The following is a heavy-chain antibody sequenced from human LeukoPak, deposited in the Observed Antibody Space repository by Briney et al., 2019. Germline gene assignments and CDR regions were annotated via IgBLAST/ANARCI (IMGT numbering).Heavy chain of an antibody. J-gene: IGHJ4*02. CDR2: ISYDGSNK. CDR3: ARVAVSAFDY. D-gene: IGHD2-15*01. CDR1: GFTFSSYA. Sequence: GGSLRLSCAASGFTFSSYAMHWVRQAPGKGLEWVAVISYDGSNKYYADSVKGRFTISRDNSKNTLYLQMNSLRAEDTAVYYCARVAVSAFDYWGQRTLVTVSS. V-gene: IGHV3-30-3*01.